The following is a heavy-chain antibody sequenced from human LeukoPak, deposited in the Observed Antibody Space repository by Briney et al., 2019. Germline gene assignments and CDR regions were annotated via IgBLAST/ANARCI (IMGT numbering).Heavy chain of an antibody. V-gene: IGHV4-34*01. J-gene: IGHJ6*03. D-gene: IGHD2-2*01. CDR1: GGSFSGYY. CDR2: LNHSAST. Sequence: SETLSLTCAVNGGSFSGYYWSWIRQPPGKGLEWIGELNHSASTNYNPSLKSRVTISVDTSKNQFSLKLSSVTAADTAVYYCARGRYCSSTSCYQYYYYYYYMDVWGKGTTVTVSS. CDR3: ARGRYCSSTSCYQYYYYYYYMDV.